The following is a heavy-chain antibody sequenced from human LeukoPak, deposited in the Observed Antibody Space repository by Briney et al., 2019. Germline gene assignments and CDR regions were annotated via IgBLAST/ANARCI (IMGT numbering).Heavy chain of an antibody. V-gene: IGHV3-74*01. CDR1: GFSFSGHW. D-gene: IGHD6-6*01. CDR3: ARGPNSNWSGLDF. Sequence: PGGSLRLSCTASGFSFSGHWMHWARQLPGKGLVWVSRISPTGSRTSYADSVKGRFTVSRDNAKNTRYLQVNNLRAEDTAVYYCARGPNSNWSGLDFWGQGTLLTVSS. CDR2: ISPTGSRT. J-gene: IGHJ4*02.